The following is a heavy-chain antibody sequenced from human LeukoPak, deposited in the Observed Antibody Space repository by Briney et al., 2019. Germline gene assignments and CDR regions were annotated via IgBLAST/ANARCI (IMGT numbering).Heavy chain of an antibody. V-gene: IGHV3-74*01. D-gene: IGHD5-18*01. CDR1: GFTFSSYA. Sequence: PGGSLRLSCAASGFTFSSYAMNWVRQAPGKGLVWVSRINSDGSSTSYADSVKGRFTISRDNAKNTLYLQMNSLRAEDTAVYYCASQIQLWYSHNWFDPWGQGTLVTVSS. CDR2: INSDGSST. J-gene: IGHJ5*02. CDR3: ASQIQLWYSHNWFDP.